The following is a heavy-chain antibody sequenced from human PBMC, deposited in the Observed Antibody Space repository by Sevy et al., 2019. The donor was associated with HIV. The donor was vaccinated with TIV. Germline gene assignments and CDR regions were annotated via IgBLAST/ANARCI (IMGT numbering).Heavy chain of an antibody. J-gene: IGHJ4*02. CDR2: IKSKIDGETT. D-gene: IGHD3-9*01. V-gene: IGHV3-15*01. CDR1: GLTFNNAW. CDR3: ATAPGYYDSAPFDY. Sequence: GGSLRLSCAVSGLTFNNAWMNWVRQAPGTGLQWVGLIKSKIDGETTDYAAPVKGRFTISRDDSKNTLFLQMNSLKIEDKAVYYCATAPGYYDSAPFDYWGPGTLVTVSS.